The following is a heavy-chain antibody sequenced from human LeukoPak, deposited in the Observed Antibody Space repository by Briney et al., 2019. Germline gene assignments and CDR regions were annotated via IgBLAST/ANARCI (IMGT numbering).Heavy chain of an antibody. Sequence: PSETLSLTCAVYGGSFSGYYWSWIRQPPGKGPEWIGEINHSGSTNYNPSLKSRVTISVDTSKNQFSLKLSSVTAADTAVYYCARGGVFDYWGQGTLVTVSS. V-gene: IGHV4-34*01. CDR1: GGSFSGYY. D-gene: IGHD3-16*01. CDR2: INHSGST. CDR3: ARGGVFDY. J-gene: IGHJ4*02.